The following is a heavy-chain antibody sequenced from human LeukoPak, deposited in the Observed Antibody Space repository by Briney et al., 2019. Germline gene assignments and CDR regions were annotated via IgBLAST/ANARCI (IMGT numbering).Heavy chain of an antibody. Sequence: PSQTLSLTCTVSGGSISSGDYYWSWIRQPPGKGLEWIGYIYYSGSTYYNPSLKSRVTIAVDTSKNQFSLKLSSATAADTAVYYCARDLVVIATKYAPTLWGQGTMVTVSS. V-gene: IGHV4-30-4*08. CDR2: IYYSGST. J-gene: IGHJ3*01. D-gene: IGHD2-21*01. CDR1: GGSISSGDYY. CDR3: ARDLVVIATKYAPTL.